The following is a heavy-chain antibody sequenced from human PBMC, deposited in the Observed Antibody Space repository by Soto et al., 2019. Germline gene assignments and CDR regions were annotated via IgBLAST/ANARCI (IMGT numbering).Heavy chain of an antibody. Sequence: GESLKISCKGSGYSFTTNWIGWVRQMPGKGLEWMGVIYPGDSDTRYSPSFQGQVASSADKSINTAYLQWSSLKASDTAMYYCARHSGVAEDGTHWGQGTLVTVSS. CDR2: IYPGDSDT. J-gene: IGHJ1*01. D-gene: IGHD6-13*01. CDR1: GYSFTTNW. CDR3: ARHSGVAEDGTH. V-gene: IGHV5-51*01.